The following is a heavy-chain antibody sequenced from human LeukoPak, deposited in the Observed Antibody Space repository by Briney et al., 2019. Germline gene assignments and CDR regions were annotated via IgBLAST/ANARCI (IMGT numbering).Heavy chain of an antibody. CDR3: ARYGSGSYSDEHFLH. Sequence: SQTLSLTCTVSGGSIRGYYWSWIRQPPGRGLEWIWFVYYSGSTKTNPSPTSRVTISVDTSKSQFSLWLTSVTAAHTGVYFCARYGSGSYSDEHFLHWGQGALGTVSS. J-gene: IGHJ1*01. V-gene: IGHV4-59*08. CDR2: VYYSGST. D-gene: IGHD3-10*01. CDR1: GGSIRGYY.